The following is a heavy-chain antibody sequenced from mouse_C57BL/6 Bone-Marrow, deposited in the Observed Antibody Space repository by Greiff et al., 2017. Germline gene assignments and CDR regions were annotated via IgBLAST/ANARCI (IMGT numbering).Heavy chain of an antibody. V-gene: IGHV1-19*01. CDR3: ARFPWFAY. CDR1: GYTFTDYY. J-gene: IGHJ3*01. CDR2: INPYNGGT. Sequence: EVKLMESGPVLVKPGASVKMSCKASGYTFTDYYMNWVKQSHGKSLEWIGVINPYNGGTSYNQKFKGKATLTVDKSSSTAYMELNSLTSEDSAVYYCARFPWFAYWGQGTLVTVSA.